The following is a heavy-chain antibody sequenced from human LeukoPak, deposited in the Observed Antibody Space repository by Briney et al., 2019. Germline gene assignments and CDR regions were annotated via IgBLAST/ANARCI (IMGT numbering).Heavy chain of an antibody. CDR3: ARGQGHHSHTYFGF. D-gene: IGHD2-21*01. CDR2: ISLDESQQ. J-gene: IGHJ4*02. CDR1: GFTLSLYA. Sequence: PGGSLRLSCAASGFTLSLYAMHWVRQTPDKGLEWVAIISLDESQQWYGESVKGRFTISRDNSNNTLYLQMNSLRPEDTAVYYCARGQGHHSHTYFGFWGQGILVTVST. V-gene: IGHV3-30*04.